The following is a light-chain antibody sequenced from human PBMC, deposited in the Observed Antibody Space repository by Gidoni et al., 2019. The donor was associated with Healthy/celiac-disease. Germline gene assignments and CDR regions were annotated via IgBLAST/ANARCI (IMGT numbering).Light chain of an antibody. J-gene: IGLJ2*01. Sequence: QSVLTQPPSVSGAPGHRVTISCTGSSSNIRAGYDVHWYQQLPGTPPNLLIYGNSNRPSGVPDRFSGSKSGTSASIASTGLQAEDEADYYCQSYDSRRSAPVVFGGGTKLTVL. CDR2: GNS. CDR3: QSYDSRRSAPVV. CDR1: SSNIRAGYD. V-gene: IGLV1-40*01.